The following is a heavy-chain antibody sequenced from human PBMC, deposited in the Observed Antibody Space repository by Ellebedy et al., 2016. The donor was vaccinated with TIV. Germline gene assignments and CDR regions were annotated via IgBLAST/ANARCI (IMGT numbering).Heavy chain of an antibody. J-gene: IGHJ5*02. Sequence: MPSETLSLTCAVSGGSLRHSSYYWGWTRQSPGKGLEWIGEINHGGSTNYNPSLKSRLTLSIDTFKNQFSLKLSSVTAADTGTYYCARDHHNTGYSSSWYWFDPWGQGALVTVSS. CDR2: INHGGST. V-gene: IGHV4-39*01. D-gene: IGHD6-13*01. CDR3: ARDHHNTGYSSSWYWFDP. CDR1: GGSLRHSSYY.